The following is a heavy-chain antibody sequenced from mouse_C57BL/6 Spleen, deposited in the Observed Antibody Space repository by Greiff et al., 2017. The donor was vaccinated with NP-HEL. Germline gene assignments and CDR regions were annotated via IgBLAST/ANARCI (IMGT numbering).Heavy chain of an antibody. D-gene: IGHD2-10*02. CDR2: IDPETGGT. J-gene: IGHJ3*01. CDR1: GYTFTDYE. V-gene: IGHV1-15*01. Sequence: QVQLKESGAELVRPGASVTLSCKASGYTFTDYEMHWVKQTPVHGLEWIGAIDPETGGTAYNQKFKGKAILTADKSSSTAYMELRSLTSEDSAVYYCTRGGYGNKGFAYWGQGTLVTVSA. CDR3: TRGGYGNKGFAY.